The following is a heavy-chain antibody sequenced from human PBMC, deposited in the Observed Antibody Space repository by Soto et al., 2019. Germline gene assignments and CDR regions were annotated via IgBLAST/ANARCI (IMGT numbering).Heavy chain of an antibody. CDR3: PRDFDQLLSYYYYGMDV. J-gene: IGHJ6*02. CDR2: IRAYNGNT. D-gene: IGHD2-2*01. V-gene: IGHV1-18*01. CDR1: GYTFTRSG. Sequence: ASEKVYRKASGYTFTRSGISWVRHAPGKENKWMGWIRAYNGNTNYAQKLQGSATITTAPPPTTANMEPRSLRSDDTAAYYCPRDFDQLLSYYYYGMDVWGQGTTVTVSS.